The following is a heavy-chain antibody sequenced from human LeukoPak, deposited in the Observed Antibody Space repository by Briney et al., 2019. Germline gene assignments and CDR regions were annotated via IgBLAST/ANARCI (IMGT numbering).Heavy chain of an antibody. CDR1: GFTFSNYD. Sequence: PGGSLRLSCAASGFTFSNYDMHWVRQAPGKGLEWVAFKRYDGSNKYYADSVKGRFTISRDNAKNSLYLQMNSLRAEDTAMYYCARIGGSFSSEVDQWGQGTLVTVSS. CDR2: KRYDGSNK. CDR3: ARIGGSFSSEVDQ. D-gene: IGHD1-26*01. V-gene: IGHV3-30*02. J-gene: IGHJ4*02.